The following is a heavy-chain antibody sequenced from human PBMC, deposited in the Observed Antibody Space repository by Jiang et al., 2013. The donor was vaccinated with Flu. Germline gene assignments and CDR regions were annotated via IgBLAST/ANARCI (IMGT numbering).Heavy chain of an antibody. V-gene: IGHV4-31*02. CDR2: IYYSGST. CDR3: ARISVSGSGSYSPSYYYYYGMDV. CDR1: GGSISSGGYY. D-gene: IGHD3-10*01. Sequence: SGGSISSGGYYWSWICQHPGKGLEWIGYIYYSGSTYYNPSLKSRVTISVDTSKNQFSLKLSSVTAADTAVYYCARISVSGSGSYSPSYYYYYGMDVWGQGTTVTVSS. J-gene: IGHJ6*02.